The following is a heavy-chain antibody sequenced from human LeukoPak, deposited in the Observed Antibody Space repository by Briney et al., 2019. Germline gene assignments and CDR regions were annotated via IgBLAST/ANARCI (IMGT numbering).Heavy chain of an antibody. CDR2: INPNSGGT. J-gene: IGHJ4*02. D-gene: IGHD2-2*01. V-gene: IGHV1-2*02. CDR3: ARSYQVVPEFDY. Sequence: GASVKVSCKASGYTFTGYYMHWVRQAPGQGLEWMGWINPNSGGTNYAQKFQGRVTMTRDTSISTAYMELSSLRSEDTAVYYCARSYQVVPEFDYWGQGTLVTVSS. CDR1: GYTFTGYY.